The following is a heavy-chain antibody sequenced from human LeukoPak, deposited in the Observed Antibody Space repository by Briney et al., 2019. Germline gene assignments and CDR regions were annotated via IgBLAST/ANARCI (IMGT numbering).Heavy chain of an antibody. CDR1: GGTFSSYA. J-gene: IGHJ4*02. Sequence: SCKASGGTFSSYAMHWVRQAPGKGLEWVAVISYDGSNKYYADSVKGRFTISRDNSKNTLYLQMNSLRAEDTAVYYCASFFGSRGERYSSSMWGQGTLVTVSS. D-gene: IGHD6-13*01. CDR2: ISYDGSNK. V-gene: IGHV3-30-3*01. CDR3: ASFFGSRGERYSSSM.